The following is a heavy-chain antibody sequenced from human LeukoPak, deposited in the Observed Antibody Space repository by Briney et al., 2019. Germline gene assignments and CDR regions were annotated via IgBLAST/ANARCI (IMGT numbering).Heavy chain of an antibody. Sequence: GESLKISCKGSGYTFTSYWIGWVRQMPGKGLEWMGTIYPGDSESKYNPSLQGQVTISADKSISTVYLQWSSLKASDTAIYYCARIEGSTFDYWGQGTLVTVSS. J-gene: IGHJ4*02. V-gene: IGHV5-51*01. CDR2: IYPGDSES. CDR1: GYTFTSYW. CDR3: ARIEGSTFDY.